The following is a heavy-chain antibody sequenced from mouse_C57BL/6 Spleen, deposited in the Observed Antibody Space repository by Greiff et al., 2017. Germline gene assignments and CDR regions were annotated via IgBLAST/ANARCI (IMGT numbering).Heavy chain of an antibody. J-gene: IGHJ1*03. CDR2: IRSKSSNYAT. Sequence: GGGLVQPKGSLKLSCAASGFTFNTYAMHWVRQAPGKGLEWVARIRSKSSNYATYYADSVKVRFTISRDDSQSMLYLQMNNLKTEDTAMYYCVRSDYYGSSYYWYFDVWGTGTTVTVSS. V-gene: IGHV10-3*01. CDR3: VRSDYYGSSYYWYFDV. D-gene: IGHD1-1*01. CDR1: GFTFNTYA.